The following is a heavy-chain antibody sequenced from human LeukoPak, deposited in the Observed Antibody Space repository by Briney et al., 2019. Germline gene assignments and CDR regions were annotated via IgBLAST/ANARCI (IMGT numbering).Heavy chain of an antibody. J-gene: IGHJ5*02. D-gene: IGHD3-22*01. CDR3: ARDLGINYYDSSGYPINWFAP. Sequence: PSETLSLTCTVSGGSISSYYWSWIRQPPGKGLEWIGYIYYSGSTNYNPSLKSRVTISVDTSKNQFSLKLRCVTAADTAVYYCARDLGINYYDSSGYPINWFAPWGRGTLVTVSS. V-gene: IGHV4-59*01. CDR1: GGSISSYY. CDR2: IYYSGST.